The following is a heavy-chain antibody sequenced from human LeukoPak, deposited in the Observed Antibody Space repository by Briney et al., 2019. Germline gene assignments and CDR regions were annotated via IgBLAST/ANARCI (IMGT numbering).Heavy chain of an antibody. D-gene: IGHD3-10*01. CDR2: IYWDDDK. CDR3: AHSPSMVRGSYFDY. CDR1: GFSLSTSGVG. J-gene: IGHJ4*02. Sequence: SGPTLVKPTQTLTLTCTFSGFSLSTSGVGVGWIRQPPGKALEWLALIYWDDDKRYSPSLKSRLTITQDTSKNQVVLTMTNMDPVDTATYYCAHSPSMVRGSYFDYWGQGTLVTVSS. V-gene: IGHV2-5*02.